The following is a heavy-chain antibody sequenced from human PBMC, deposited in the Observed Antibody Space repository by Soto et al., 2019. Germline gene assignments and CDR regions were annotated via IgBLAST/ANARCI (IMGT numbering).Heavy chain of an antibody. Sequence: PGGSLRLSCAASGFTFSSYGMHWVRQAPGKGLEWVAVIWYDGSNKYYAGSVKGRFTISRENAKNSLYLQMNSLRAEDTAVYYCAREDGSGSYGYWGQGTLVTVSS. V-gene: IGHV3-33*01. J-gene: IGHJ4*02. CDR1: GFTFSSYG. D-gene: IGHD3-10*01. CDR3: AREDGSGSYGY. CDR2: IWYDGSNK.